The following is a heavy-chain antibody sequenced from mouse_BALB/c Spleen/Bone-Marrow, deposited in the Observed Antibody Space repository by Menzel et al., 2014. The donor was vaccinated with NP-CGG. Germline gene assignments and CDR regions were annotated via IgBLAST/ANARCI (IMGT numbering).Heavy chain of an antibody. CDR1: GYTFTSYY. Sequence: VQLQESGAELVKPGASVKLSCKASGYTFTSYYMYWVKQRPGQGLEWIGGINPSNGVNNFNEKFKDKATLTADKSSSTAYMQLSSLTSEDSAVYYCTIRYYAMDYWGQGTSVTVSS. CDR2: INPSNGVN. CDR3: TIRYYAMDY. J-gene: IGHJ4*01. V-gene: IGHV1S16*01.